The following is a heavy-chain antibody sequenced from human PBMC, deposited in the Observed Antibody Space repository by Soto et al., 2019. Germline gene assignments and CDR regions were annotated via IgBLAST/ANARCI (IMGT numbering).Heavy chain of an antibody. CDR2: ISWNSGSI. J-gene: IGHJ6*02. CDR1: GFTFDDYA. CDR3: AKGSGSYFAYGMDV. V-gene: IGHV3-9*01. Sequence: GGSLRLSCAASGFTFDDYAMHWVRQSPGKGLEWVSGISWNSGSIGYADSVKGRFTISRDNAKNSLYLQMNSLRAEDTALYYCAKGSGSYFAYGMDVWGQGTTVTVSS. D-gene: IGHD3-10*01.